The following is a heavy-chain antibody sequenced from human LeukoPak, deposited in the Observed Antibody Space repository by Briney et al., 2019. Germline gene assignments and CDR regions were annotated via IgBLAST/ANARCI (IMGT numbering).Heavy chain of an antibody. CDR1: GGSINNGGYC. V-gene: IGHV4-61*08. D-gene: IGHD5-12*01. J-gene: IGHJ4*02. CDR2: IYYSGST. Sequence: SETLSLTCTVSGGSINNGGYCWSWIRQPPGKGLEWIGYIYYSGSTNYNPSLKSRVTISVDTSKNQFSLKLSSVTAADTAMYYCARVSGYDWESFYDYWGQGSLVTVSS. CDR3: ARVSGYDWESFYDY.